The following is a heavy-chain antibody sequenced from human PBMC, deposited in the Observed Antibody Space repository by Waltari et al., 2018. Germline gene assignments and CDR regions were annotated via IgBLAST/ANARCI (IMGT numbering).Heavy chain of an antibody. Sequence: QMQLVQSGPEVKKPGTSVKVSCKASGFTFTSSAMQWVRQARGQRLEWIGWIVVGSGNTNYAQKFQERVTFTRDMSTSTAYMELSSLRSEDTAVYYCAADRGREVRGRYYYYMDVWGKGTTVTVSS. V-gene: IGHV1-58*02. J-gene: IGHJ6*03. CDR1: GFTFTSSA. CDR2: IVVGSGNT. CDR3: AADRGREVRGRYYYYMDV. D-gene: IGHD3-10*01.